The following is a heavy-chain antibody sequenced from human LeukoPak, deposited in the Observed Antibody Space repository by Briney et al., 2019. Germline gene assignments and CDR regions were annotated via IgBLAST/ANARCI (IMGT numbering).Heavy chain of an antibody. CDR3: ARALSDTAMDYYFDY. CDR1: GGTFSSYA. D-gene: IGHD5-18*01. Sequence: SVKVSCKASGGTFSSYAISWVRQAPGQGLEWVGGIIPIFGTANYAQKFQGRVTITTDESTSTAYMELSSLRSEDTAVYYCARALSDTAMDYYFDYWGQGTLVTVSS. CDR2: IIPIFGTA. J-gene: IGHJ4*02. V-gene: IGHV1-69*05.